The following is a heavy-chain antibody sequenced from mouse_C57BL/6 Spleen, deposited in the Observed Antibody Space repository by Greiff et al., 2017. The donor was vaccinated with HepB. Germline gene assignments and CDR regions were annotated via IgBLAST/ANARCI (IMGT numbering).Heavy chain of an antibody. CDR3: ARDRGGYDWYFDV. CDR1: GFTFSDYY. J-gene: IGHJ1*03. CDR2: INYDGSST. V-gene: IGHV5-16*01. Sequence: EVMLVESEGGLVQPGSSMKLSCTASGFTFSDYYMAWVRQVPEKGLEWVANINYDGSSTYYLDSLKSRFIISRDNAKNILYLQMSSLKSEDTATYYCARDRGGYDWYFDVWGTGTTVTVSS. D-gene: IGHD2-2*01.